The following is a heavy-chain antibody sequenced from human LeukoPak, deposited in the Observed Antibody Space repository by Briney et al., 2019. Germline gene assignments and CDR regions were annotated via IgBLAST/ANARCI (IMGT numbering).Heavy chain of an antibody. D-gene: IGHD6-13*01. CDR2: IYSGDRT. Sequence: PGGSLRLSCEVSGISVRGSYMSWVRQAPGKGLEWVSVIYSGDRTYYVESVKGRFTISRDTSKNTLYLQMNNLRADDTARYYCTRDLTGTTWSENDYWGQGTLVTISS. CDR1: GISVRGSY. V-gene: IGHV3-53*01. CDR3: TRDLTGTTWSENDY. J-gene: IGHJ4*02.